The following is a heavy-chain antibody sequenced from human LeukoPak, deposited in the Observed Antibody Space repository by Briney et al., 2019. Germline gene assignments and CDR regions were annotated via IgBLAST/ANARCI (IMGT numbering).Heavy chain of an antibody. CDR3: AKDVLRWSFDY. D-gene: IGHD4-23*01. V-gene: IGHV3-23*01. CDR1: GFTFSSNA. CDR2: IGGDSRT. Sequence: GGSLRLSCAASGFTFSSNAMSWVRQAPGKGLEWVSGIGGDSRTHYADSVEGRFTISRDTSKNMLYLQMNNLRAEDTAVYYCAKDVLRWSFDYWGQGTLVTVSS. J-gene: IGHJ4*02.